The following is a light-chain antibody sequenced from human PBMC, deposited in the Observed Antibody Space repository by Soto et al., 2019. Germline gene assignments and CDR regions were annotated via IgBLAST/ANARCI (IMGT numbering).Light chain of an antibody. CDR2: GAS. Sequence: EIVMRQSPATLSVSPGERATLSCRASQGIRSSLVWYQQKPGQAPRLLIHGASTRATGIPARFSGSGSGTDFTLTITGLEPEDFAVYYCQQFHISRTFGQGTKVDIK. CDR3: QQFHISRT. J-gene: IGKJ1*01. CDR1: QGIRSS. V-gene: IGKV3-15*01.